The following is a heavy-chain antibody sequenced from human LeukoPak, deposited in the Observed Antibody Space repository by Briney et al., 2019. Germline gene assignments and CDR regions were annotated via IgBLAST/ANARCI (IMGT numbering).Heavy chain of an antibody. J-gene: IGHJ5*01. Sequence: PSETLTLTCTVCGGSISSYYWSWIRQPPGKGLEGIGHIFYSGSTTYNYNPSLKSRVTISLDTSKNQFSLELSSVTAADTAVYYCARYFYGGYAGVDSWGQGTLVTVSS. D-gene: IGHD4-23*01. CDR2: IFYSGSTTY. V-gene: IGHV4-59*08. CDR1: GGSISSYY. CDR3: ARYFYGGYAGVDS.